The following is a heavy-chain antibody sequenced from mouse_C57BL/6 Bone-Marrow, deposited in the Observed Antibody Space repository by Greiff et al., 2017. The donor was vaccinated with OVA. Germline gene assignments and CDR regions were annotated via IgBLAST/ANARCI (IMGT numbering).Heavy chain of an antibody. CDR2: IWSDGST. D-gene: IGHD1-1*01. CDR3: ARYTTPHYYAMDY. Sequence: VKLQESGPGLVAPSQSLSITCTVSGFSLTSYGVHWVRQPPGKGLEWLVVIWSDGSTTYNSALKSRLSISKDNSKSQVFLKMNSLQTDDTAMYYCARYTTPHYYAMDYWGQGTSVTVSS. V-gene: IGHV2-6*03. CDR1: GFSLTSYG. J-gene: IGHJ4*01.